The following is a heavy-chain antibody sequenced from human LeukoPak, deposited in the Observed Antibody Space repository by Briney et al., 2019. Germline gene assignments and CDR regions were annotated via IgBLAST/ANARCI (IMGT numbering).Heavy chain of an antibody. Sequence: GGSLRLSCAASGFTFSSYSMNWVRQAPGKGLEWVSYISSSSSTIYYADSVKGRFTISRDNAKNSLYLQMNSLRAEDTAVYYCARDQRGYYDRFNYWGQGTLVTVSS. CDR2: ISSSSSTI. CDR1: GFTFSSYS. D-gene: IGHD3-22*01. V-gene: IGHV3-48*04. CDR3: ARDQRGYYDRFNY. J-gene: IGHJ4*02.